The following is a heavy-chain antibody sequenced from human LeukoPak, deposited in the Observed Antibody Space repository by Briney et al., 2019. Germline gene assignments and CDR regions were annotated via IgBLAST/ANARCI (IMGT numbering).Heavy chain of an antibody. Sequence: GGSLRLSCAASGFTFSSYSMNWVRQAPGKGLEWVSSISSSSSYIYYADSVKGRFTISRDNAKNSLYLQMNSLRAEDTAVYYCARDHIAALPGVFDYWGQGTLVTVSS. CDR3: ARDHIAALPGVFDY. J-gene: IGHJ4*02. D-gene: IGHD6-6*01. V-gene: IGHV3-21*01. CDR2: ISSSSSYI. CDR1: GFTFSSYS.